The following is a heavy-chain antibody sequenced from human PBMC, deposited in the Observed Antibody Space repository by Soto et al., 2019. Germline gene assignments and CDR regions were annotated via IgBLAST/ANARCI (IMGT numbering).Heavy chain of an antibody. V-gene: IGHV1-69*13. J-gene: IGHJ5*02. Sequence: ASVKVSCKASGGTFSSYAISWVRQAPGQGLGWMGGIIPIFGTANYAQKFQGRVTITADESTSTAYMELSSLRSEDTAVYYCARGAVVVITTCWFDPWGQGTLVTVSS. CDR3: ARGAVVVITTCWFDP. CDR1: GGTFSSYA. CDR2: IIPIFGTA. D-gene: IGHD3-22*01.